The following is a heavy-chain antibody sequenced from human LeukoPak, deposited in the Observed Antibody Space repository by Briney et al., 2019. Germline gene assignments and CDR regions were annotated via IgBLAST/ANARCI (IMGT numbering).Heavy chain of an antibody. V-gene: IGHV3-21*01. D-gene: IGHD5-18*01. J-gene: IGHJ4*02. CDR1: GFTFSRYD. CDR3: ARELDTAMVGIDY. Sequence: GGSLRLSCTTSGFTFSRYDMNWVRQAPGKGLEWVSSITSSSSNYIYYADSVKGRFTISRDNAKNSLYLQMNSLRAEDTAVYYCARELDTAMVGIDYWGQGTLVTVSS. CDR2: ITSSSSNYI.